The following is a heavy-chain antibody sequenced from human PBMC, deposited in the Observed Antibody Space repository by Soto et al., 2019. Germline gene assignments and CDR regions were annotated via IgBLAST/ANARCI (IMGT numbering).Heavy chain of an antibody. CDR3: AKYTVTTFDYDYYMDV. V-gene: IGHV3-23*01. J-gene: IGHJ6*03. CDR1: GFTFSSYA. Sequence: EVQLLESGGGLVQPGGSLRLSCAASGFTFSSYAMSWVRQAPGKGLEWVSAISGSGGSTYYADSVKGQFTISRDNSKNTLYLQLNSLRAEDTAVYYCAKYTVTTFDYDYYMDVWGKGTTVTVSS. CDR2: ISGSGGST. D-gene: IGHD4-17*01.